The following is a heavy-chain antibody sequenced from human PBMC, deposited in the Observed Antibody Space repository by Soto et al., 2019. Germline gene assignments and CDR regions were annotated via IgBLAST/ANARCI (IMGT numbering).Heavy chain of an antibody. CDR1: GFNFGAFG. CDR2: ITLSSSYI. Sequence: GGSLRLSCGASGFNFGAFGMNWVRQAPGKGLEWVSSITLSSSYIYYADSVKGRFTVSRDNAKNSLYLDMKSLTVDDTAVYYCARDMKSVRFWGTNGFDPWGQGTLVTVS. CDR3: ARDMKSVRFWGTNGFDP. J-gene: IGHJ5*02. D-gene: IGHD3-16*01. V-gene: IGHV3-21*01.